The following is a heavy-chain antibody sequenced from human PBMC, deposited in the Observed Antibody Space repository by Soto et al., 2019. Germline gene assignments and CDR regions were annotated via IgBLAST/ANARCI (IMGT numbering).Heavy chain of an antibody. Sequence: QVQLQQWGAGLLKPSETLSLTCAVYGGSFSGYYWSWIRQPPGKGLEWIGEINHSGSTNYNPSLKSRVTISVDTSKNQFSLKLSSVTAADTAVYYCARGQTGIAAAGTMRKGVDYFDYWGQGTLVTVSS. D-gene: IGHD6-13*01. V-gene: IGHV4-34*01. CDR2: INHSGST. CDR1: GGSFSGYY. CDR3: ARGQTGIAAAGTMRKGVDYFDY. J-gene: IGHJ4*02.